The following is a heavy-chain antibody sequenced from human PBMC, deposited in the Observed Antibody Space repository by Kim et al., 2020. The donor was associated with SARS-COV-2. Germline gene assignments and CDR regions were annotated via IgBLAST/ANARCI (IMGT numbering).Heavy chain of an antibody. Sequence: GGSLRLSCAASGLSFSSYSMNWVRQAPGKGLEWVSYISSSSSNIYYADSVRGRFTIFRDNAKNSLYLQMNNLRDEDTAVYYCARGSSSSWYVVYWGQGTLVTVSS. CDR1: GLSFSSYS. CDR2: ISSSSSNI. J-gene: IGHJ4*02. CDR3: ARGSSSSWYVVY. V-gene: IGHV3-48*02. D-gene: IGHD6-13*01.